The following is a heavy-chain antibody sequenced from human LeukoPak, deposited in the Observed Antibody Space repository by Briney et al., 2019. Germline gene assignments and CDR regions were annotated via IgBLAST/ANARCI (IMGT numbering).Heavy chain of an antibody. J-gene: IGHJ4*02. D-gene: IGHD3-10*01. CDR3: ARGYGYYASGSYPDY. CDR1: GFTLSSYA. CDR2: ISYAGSEK. Sequence: GGSLRLSCAASGFTLSSYAMHWVRQAPGKGLEWVSVISYAGSEKYYADSVKGRCIISRDNSKSTLFLQMNSLRDEDTDVYYCARGYGYYASGSYPDYWGQGTLVTVSS. V-gene: IGHV3-30*04.